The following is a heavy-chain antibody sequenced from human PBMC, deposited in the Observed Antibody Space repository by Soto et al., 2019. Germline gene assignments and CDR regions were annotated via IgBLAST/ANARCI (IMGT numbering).Heavy chain of an antibody. V-gene: IGHV4-59*02. CDR3: ARLLVTQDYDHYYYYYYMAV. CDR2: IYYSGST. CDR1: SGSVSTYY. J-gene: IGHJ6*03. D-gene: IGHD2-8*02. Sequence: ERLALTSTASSGSVSTYYWSWIRQHPGKGLDWIGYIYYSGSTNYNPSLKSRATISVDTSKNQFSLKLSSVTAADTAVYYCARLLVTQDYDHYYYYYYMAVWRKGTTVTVSS.